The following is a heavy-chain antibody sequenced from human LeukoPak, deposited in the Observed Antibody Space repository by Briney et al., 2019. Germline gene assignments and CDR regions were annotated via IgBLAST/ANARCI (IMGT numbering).Heavy chain of an antibody. Sequence: ASVNVSCKASVYTFTSYYIDWVRQAPGQGLEWMGVINPSGGSTRYAQKLQGRVTMTGDPSTRTVYMELSSLTSDDTAVYYCARGTTDDYWGQGTPVTVSS. V-gene: IGHV1-46*01. CDR1: VYTFTSYY. J-gene: IGHJ4*02. CDR3: ARGTTDDY. CDR2: INPSGGST. D-gene: IGHD1-1*01.